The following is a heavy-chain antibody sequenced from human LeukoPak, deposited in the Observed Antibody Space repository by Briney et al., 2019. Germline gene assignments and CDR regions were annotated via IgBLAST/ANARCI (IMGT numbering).Heavy chain of an antibody. V-gene: IGHV4-34*01. Sequence: SETLSLTCAVYGGSFSGYYWSWIRQPPGKGLEWIGEINHSGSTNYNPSLKSRVTISVDTSKNQFSLKLSSVTAADTAVYYCARTATIDYGGNGNWFDPWGQGTLVTVSS. CDR1: GGSFSGYY. D-gene: IGHD4-23*01. CDR3: ARTATIDYGGNGNWFDP. J-gene: IGHJ5*02. CDR2: INHSGST.